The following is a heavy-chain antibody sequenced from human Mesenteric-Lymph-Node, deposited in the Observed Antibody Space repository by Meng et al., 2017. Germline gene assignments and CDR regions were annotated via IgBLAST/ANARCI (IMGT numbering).Heavy chain of an antibody. CDR1: GGSISSSSYY. CDR3: AHTARTNYDPFDI. J-gene: IGHJ3*02. V-gene: IGHV4-39*07. CDR2: IYYSGST. D-gene: IGHD2-2*01. Sequence: SDTLSLTCTVSGGSISSSSYYWGWIRRPPGKGLEWIGSIYYSGSTYYNPSLKSRVTISVDTSKNQFSLKMTSVTAADTAVYYCAHTARTNYDPFDIWGQGTMVTVSS.